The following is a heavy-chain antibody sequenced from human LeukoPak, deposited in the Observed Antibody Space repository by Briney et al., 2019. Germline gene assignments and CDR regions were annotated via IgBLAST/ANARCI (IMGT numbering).Heavy chain of an antibody. CDR3: ARVDPDSSSTLEVFDY. CDR1: GGSISSYY. Sequence: SETMSLTCTVSGGSISSYYWSWIRQPPGKGLEWIGYIYYSGSTNYNPSLKSRVTISVDTSKNQFSLKLSSVTAADTAVYYCARVDPDSSSTLEVFDYWGQGTLVTVSS. V-gene: IGHV4-59*01. J-gene: IGHJ4*02. D-gene: IGHD6-6*01. CDR2: IYYSGST.